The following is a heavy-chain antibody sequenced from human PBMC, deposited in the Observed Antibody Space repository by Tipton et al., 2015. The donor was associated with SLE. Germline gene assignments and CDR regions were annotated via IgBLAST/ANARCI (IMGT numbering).Heavy chain of an antibody. V-gene: IGHV4-38-2*02. CDR2: IYTSGST. Sequence: TLSLTCTVSGYSISSGYYWGWIRQPPGKGLEWIGRIYTSGSTSYNPSLKSRVTISVDTSKNQFSLKLSSVTAADTAVYYCAREEDYWGQGTLVTVSS. CDR3: AREEDY. CDR1: GYSISSGYY. J-gene: IGHJ4*02.